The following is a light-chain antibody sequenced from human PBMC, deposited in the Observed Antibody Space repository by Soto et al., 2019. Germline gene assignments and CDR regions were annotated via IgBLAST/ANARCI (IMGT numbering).Light chain of an antibody. V-gene: IGLV1-51*01. CDR3: GSWDGFLSAYV. J-gene: IGLJ1*01. CDR1: SSNIGGNS. Sequence: QSVLTQPPSVSAAPGQKVTISCSRSSSNIGGNSVSWYQRLPGTAPKLLIYDDNNRPTGIPDRFLGSKTRTSATLAITGFQTGDEAGYYCGSWDGFLSAYVFGTGTKVTVL. CDR2: DDN.